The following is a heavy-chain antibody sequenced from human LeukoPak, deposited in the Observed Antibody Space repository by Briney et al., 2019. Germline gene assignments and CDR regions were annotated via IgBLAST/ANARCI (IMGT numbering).Heavy chain of an antibody. CDR3: ASQCQPRLYGFRSYYYGMDV. V-gene: IGHV3-11*06. Sequence: SVKGRFTISRDNAKNSLYLQMNSLRAEDTAVYYCASQCQPRLYGFRSYYYGMDVWGQGTTVTVSS. D-gene: IGHD2-2*02. J-gene: IGHJ6*02.